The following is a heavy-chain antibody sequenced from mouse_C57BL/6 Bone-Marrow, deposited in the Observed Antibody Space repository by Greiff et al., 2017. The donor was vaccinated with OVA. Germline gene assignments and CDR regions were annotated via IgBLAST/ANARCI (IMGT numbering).Heavy chain of an antibody. V-gene: IGHV1-55*01. Sequence: QVQLQQPGAELVKPGASVKMSCKASGYTFTSYWITWVKQRPGQGLEWIGDIYPGSGSTNYNEKFKSKATLTVDTSSSTAYMQLSSLTSEDSAVYYCARRILIAPDDYDDYWGQGTTLTVSS. CDR2: IYPGSGST. J-gene: IGHJ2*01. D-gene: IGHD2-4*01. CDR1: GYTFTSYW. CDR3: ARRILIAPDDYDDY.